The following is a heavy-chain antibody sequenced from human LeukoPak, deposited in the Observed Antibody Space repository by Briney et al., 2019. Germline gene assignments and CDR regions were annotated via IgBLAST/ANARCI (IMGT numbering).Heavy chain of an antibody. D-gene: IGHD3-22*01. CDR3: ARGISYYDRSFDY. CDR1: GYSFSTSW. Sequence: GESLKISCKAFGYSFSTSWIGWVRQMPGKGLEWMAIIYPHDPSTRYSPSFQGQVTISADKSINTAYLQWTSLKASDTAMYYCARGISYYDRSFDYWGQRTLVTVSS. V-gene: IGHV5-51*01. J-gene: IGHJ4*02. CDR2: IYPHDPST.